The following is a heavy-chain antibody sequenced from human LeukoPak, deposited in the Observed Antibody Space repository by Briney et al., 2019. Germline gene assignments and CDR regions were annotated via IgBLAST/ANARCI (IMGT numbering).Heavy chain of an antibody. CDR1: GGTFSSYA. Sequence: ASVKVSCKASGGTFSSYAISWVRQAPGQGLEWMGRIIPILGIANYAQKFQGRVTITADKSTSTAYMELSSLRSEDTAVYYCASGHDYGGNPAYFQHWGQGTLVTVSS. V-gene: IGHV1-69*04. CDR3: ASGHDYGGNPAYFQH. J-gene: IGHJ1*01. D-gene: IGHD4-23*01. CDR2: IIPILGIA.